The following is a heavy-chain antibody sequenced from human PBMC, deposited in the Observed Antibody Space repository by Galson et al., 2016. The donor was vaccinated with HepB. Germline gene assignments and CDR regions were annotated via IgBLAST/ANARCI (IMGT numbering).Heavy chain of an antibody. CDR1: GDTFSTYS. J-gene: IGHJ5*02. V-gene: IGHV1-69*04. Sequence: SVKVSCKASGDTFSTYSFTWVRQAPGQGLEWMGRIIPILGVTNYAQKFQGRVTLTADKSTSTAYMELTSLRSDDTAVYYRAKEGSGTYYSIDFSDPWGQGTLVTVSS. CDR3: AKEGSGTYYSIDFSDP. CDR2: IIPILGVT. D-gene: IGHD2-15*01.